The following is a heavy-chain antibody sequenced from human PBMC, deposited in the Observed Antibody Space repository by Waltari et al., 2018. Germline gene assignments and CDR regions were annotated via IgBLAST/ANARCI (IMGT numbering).Heavy chain of an antibody. V-gene: IGHV3-30*02. CDR2: TRFDGINK. D-gene: IGHD5-12*01. J-gene: IGHJ4*01. Sequence: QVYLVESGGTVVQPGDSLRLSCQSPGFTFSIFGMHWVRQAPGKGLEWVAFTRFDGINKHYADSVRGRFTISRDNSKNTLYLEMNNLRTEDAAVYYCAREDIVSATQWRGNQYRGNCGYDLWGQGTLVSVSS. CDR3: AREDIVSATQWRGNQYRGNCGYDL. CDR1: GFTFSIFG.